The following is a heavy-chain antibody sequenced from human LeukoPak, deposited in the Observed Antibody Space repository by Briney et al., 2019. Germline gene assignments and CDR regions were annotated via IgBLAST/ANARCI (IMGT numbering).Heavy chain of an antibody. V-gene: IGHV4-34*01. CDR2: INHSGST. Sequence: SETLSLTCAVYGGSFSGYYWSWIRQPPGKGLEWIGEINHSGSTNYNPSLKSRVTISVDTSKNQFSLKLSSVTAADTAVYYCARASMASAMAPLLDYCGQGTLVTVSS. J-gene: IGHJ4*02. CDR1: GGSFSGYY. CDR3: ARASMASAMAPLLDY. D-gene: IGHD2-8*01.